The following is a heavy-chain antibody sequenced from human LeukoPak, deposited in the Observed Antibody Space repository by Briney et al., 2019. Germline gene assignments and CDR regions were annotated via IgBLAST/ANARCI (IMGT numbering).Heavy chain of an antibody. Sequence: PSETLSLTCAVYGGSFSGYCWSWIRQPPGKGLEWIGEITHSGSTNYNPSLKSRVTISVDTSKNQFSLKLSSATAADTAVYYCARRITMIVVVSPNDDFDIWGQGTRVTVSS. D-gene: IGHD3-22*01. J-gene: IGHJ3*02. CDR3: ARRITMIVVVSPNDDFDI. CDR1: GGSFSGYC. V-gene: IGHV4-34*01. CDR2: ITHSGST.